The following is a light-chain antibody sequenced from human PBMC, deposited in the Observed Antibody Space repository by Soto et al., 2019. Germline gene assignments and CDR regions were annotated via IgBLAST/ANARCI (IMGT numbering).Light chain of an antibody. CDR2: EVS. J-gene: IGLJ1*01. CDR1: SSDVGGYDY. CDR3: SSFTSSDTLV. V-gene: IGLV2-14*01. Sequence: QSVLTXPASVSGSPGQSITISCTGTSSDVGGYDYVSWYQQLPDKAPKLMLYEVSNRPSGVSSRFSGSKSGNTASLTISGLQAEDEADYYCSSFTSSDTLVFGTGTKVTVL.